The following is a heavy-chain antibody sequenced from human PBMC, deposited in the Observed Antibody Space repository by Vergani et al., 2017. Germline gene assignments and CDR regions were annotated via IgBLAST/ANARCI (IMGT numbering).Heavy chain of an antibody. CDR2: IDPSDSYT. D-gene: IGHD6-19*01. CDR1: GYSFTRYW. Sequence: EVQLVQSGAEVKKPGESLRISCKGSGYSFTRYWISWVRQMPGEGLEWMGRIDPSDSYTNYSPSFQGHVTISADKSISTAYLQWSSLKAADTSMYYFARQVAVAGNCWGPYYYYGMDVWGQGTTVTVSS. CDR3: ARQVAVAGNCWGPYYYYGMDV. V-gene: IGHV5-10-1*01. J-gene: IGHJ6*02.